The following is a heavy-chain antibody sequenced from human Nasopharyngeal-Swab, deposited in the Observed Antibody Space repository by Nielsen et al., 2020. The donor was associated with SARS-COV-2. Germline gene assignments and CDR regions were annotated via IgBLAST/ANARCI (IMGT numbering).Heavy chain of an antibody. J-gene: IGHJ6*02. CDR2: IYPGDSDT. CDR1: GYSFTAYW. CDR3: ARHLFPRGDYYDMDV. D-gene: IGHD2-15*01. Sequence: KVSCKGSGYSFTAYWIGWVRQMPGKGLEWMGIIYPGDSDTRYSPSFQGQVTISADKSISTAYLQWSSLKASDTAIYYCARHLFPRGDYYDMDVWGQGTTVTVSS. V-gene: IGHV5-51*01.